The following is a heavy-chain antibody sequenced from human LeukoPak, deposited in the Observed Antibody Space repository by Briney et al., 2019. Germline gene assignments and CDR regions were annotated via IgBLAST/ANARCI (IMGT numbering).Heavy chain of an antibody. D-gene: IGHD6-13*01. V-gene: IGHV1-18*01. J-gene: IGHJ4*02. CDR1: GYTFTSYG. CDR2: ISAYNGNT. CDR3: ARGGWIAAAGRGGYFDY. Sequence: APVKVSCKASGYTFTSYGISWVRQAPGQGLEWMGWISAYNGNTNYAQKLQGRVTMTTDTSTSTAYMELRSLRSDDTAVYYCARGGWIAAAGRGGYFDYWGQGTLVTVSS.